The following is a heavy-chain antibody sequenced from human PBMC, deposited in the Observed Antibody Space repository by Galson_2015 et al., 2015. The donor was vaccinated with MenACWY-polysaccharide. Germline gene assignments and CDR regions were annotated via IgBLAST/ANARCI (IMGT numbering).Heavy chain of an antibody. CDR2: IWYDESDE. V-gene: IGHV3-33*01. D-gene: IGHD1-1*01. CDR1: GFTFSNYG. CDR3: ARAERNDGVRALDI. Sequence: SLRLSCAASGFTFSNYGMHWVRQAPGKGLEWMAVIWYDESDEYYADSVKGRFTISRDNSKNALYLQMNSLRAEDTAVYYCARAERNDGVRALDIWGQGTMVTVSS. J-gene: IGHJ3*02.